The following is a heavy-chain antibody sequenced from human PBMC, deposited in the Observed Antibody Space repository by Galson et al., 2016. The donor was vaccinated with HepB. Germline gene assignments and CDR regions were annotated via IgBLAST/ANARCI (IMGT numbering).Heavy chain of an antibody. D-gene: IGHD1-1*01. CDR2: INPKSGGT. CDR3: ARPLKVATTNSYYTVDV. J-gene: IGHJ6*04. Sequence: SVKVSCKASGYTFTDYYIHWVRQAPGQGLEWMGWINPKSGGTNYAQKFQGRVTMTGDTSITTAYMERSRLTSGDSAVYYCARPLKVATTNSYYTVDVWGRGTTVTVAS. CDR1: GYTFTDYY. V-gene: IGHV1-2*02.